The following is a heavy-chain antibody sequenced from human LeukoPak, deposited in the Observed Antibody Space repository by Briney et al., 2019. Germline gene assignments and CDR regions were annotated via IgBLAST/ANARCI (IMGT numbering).Heavy chain of an antibody. CDR2: ISYDGSNK. CDR1: GFTFSSYG. V-gene: IGHV3-30*03. CDR3: ARDLSGRYACDY. J-gene: IGHJ4*02. Sequence: GRSLRLSCAGSGFTFSSYGMHWVRQAPGKGLEWVAVISYDGSNKYYADSVKGRFTISRDNSKDTRYLQMSSLRTEDTAVYYCARDLSGRYACDYWGQGTLVTVSS. D-gene: IGHD3-16*01.